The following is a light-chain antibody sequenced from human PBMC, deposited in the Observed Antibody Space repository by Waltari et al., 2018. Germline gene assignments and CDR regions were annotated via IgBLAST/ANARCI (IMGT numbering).Light chain of an antibody. CDR1: DPNIGTNF. V-gene: IGLV1-51*02. Sequence: QSVLTQPPSVSAAPGQKVTISCSGSDPNIGTNFVSWYQQVPGSAPKLLIFEDEKRPSGIPARFSGSKSGTSATLAITGLQPGDEADFYCGTWDTSLSPHVIFGGGTRLTVL. J-gene: IGLJ2*01. CDR2: EDE. CDR3: GTWDTSLSPHVI.